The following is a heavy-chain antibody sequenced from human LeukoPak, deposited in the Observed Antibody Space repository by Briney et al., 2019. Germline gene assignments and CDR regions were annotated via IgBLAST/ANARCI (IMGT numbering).Heavy chain of an antibody. CDR1: GYTFTGYY. J-gene: IGHJ4*02. CDR3: ASLQYSSSPTDY. D-gene: IGHD6-6*01. CDR2: INPNSGGT. Sequence: ASVKVSCKASGYTFTGYYMHWVRQAPGQGLEWMGRINPNSGGTNYAQKFQGRVTLTRDTSISTAYMELSRLRSDDTAVYYCASLQYSSSPTDYWGQGTLVTVSS. V-gene: IGHV1-2*06.